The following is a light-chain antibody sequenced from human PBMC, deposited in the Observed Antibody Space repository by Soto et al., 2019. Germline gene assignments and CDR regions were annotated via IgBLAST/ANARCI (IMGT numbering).Light chain of an antibody. Sequence: QSVLTQPPSASGTPGQTVTFSCSGGWSNIGSNTLTWFQQVPGTAPKLLISTNSRRPSGVRGRFSGSTSGTSASLAISGLQSADEADYYCAAWDDRLNLVVFGGGTKLTAL. CDR3: AAWDDRLNLVV. V-gene: IGLV1-44*01. CDR2: TNS. CDR1: WSNIGSNT. J-gene: IGLJ2*01.